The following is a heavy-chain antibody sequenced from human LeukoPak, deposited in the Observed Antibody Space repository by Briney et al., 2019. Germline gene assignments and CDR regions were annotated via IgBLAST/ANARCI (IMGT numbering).Heavy chain of an antibody. V-gene: IGHV3-21*01. CDR2: ISSSSSYI. J-gene: IGHJ4*02. D-gene: IGHD6-19*01. CDR3: ARAIAVAGTASGELDY. Sequence: PGGSLRLSCAAPGFTFSSYSMNWVRQAPGKGLEWVSSISSSSSYIYYADSVKGRFTISRDNAKNSLYLQMNSLRAEDTAVYYCARAIAVAGTASGELDYWGQGTLVTVSS. CDR1: GFTFSSYS.